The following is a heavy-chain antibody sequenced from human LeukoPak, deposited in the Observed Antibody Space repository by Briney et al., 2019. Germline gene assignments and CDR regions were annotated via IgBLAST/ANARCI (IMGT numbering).Heavy chain of an antibody. CDR3: ARHSGPILGNAFDI. Sequence: AETLSLTCTVSGGSISSYYWSWIRQPPGKGLEWIGYIYYSGSTNYNPSLKSRVTISLDTSKNQYSLNLSSVTAPDTAVYYCARHSGPILGNAFDIWGQGTMVTVSS. CDR2: IYYSGST. J-gene: IGHJ3*02. CDR1: GGSISSYY. V-gene: IGHV4-59*08. D-gene: IGHD3-3*01.